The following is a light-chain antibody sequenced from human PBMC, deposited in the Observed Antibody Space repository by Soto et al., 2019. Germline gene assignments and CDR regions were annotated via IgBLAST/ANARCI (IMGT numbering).Light chain of an antibody. CDR2: DAS. Sequence: DIQVTQSPSTLSASVGDRVTMTCRASQSISSWLAWYQQKPGSAPKLVIYDASSLESGVPSRFSGTGSGTEFTLIISSLQPDDFATYYCQQYDTYWTFGQGTKVEIK. CDR3: QQYDTYWT. J-gene: IGKJ1*01. CDR1: QSISSW. V-gene: IGKV1-5*01.